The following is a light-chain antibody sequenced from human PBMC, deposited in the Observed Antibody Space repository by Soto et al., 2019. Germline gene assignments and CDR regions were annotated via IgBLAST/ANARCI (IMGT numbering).Light chain of an antibody. V-gene: IGLV2-14*01. CDR3: SSYTSGSTYV. J-gene: IGLJ1*01. CDR2: EVS. Sequence: QSALTQPASVSGSPGQSITISCTGTSSDVGGYRYVSWYQQHPGKAPKLMIYEVSNRPSGVSNRFSGSKSGNTASLTISGLQAEDEADYYCSSYTSGSTYVFGTGTKAHRP. CDR1: SSDVGGYRY.